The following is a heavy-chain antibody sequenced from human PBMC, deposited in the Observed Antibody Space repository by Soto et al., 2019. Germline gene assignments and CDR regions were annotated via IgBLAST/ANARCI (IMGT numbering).Heavy chain of an antibody. CDR3: TKTALQGAVDGPNWFDP. CDR2: ISGSGGST. CDR1: GFTFSNYA. Sequence: EVQLLESGGGLVEPGGSLRLSCAASGFTFSNYAMNWVRQAPGKGLEWVSAISGSGGSTYYADSVKGRFTISRDNSKNTPYVQMNSLRAEDTAVYYCTKTALQGAVDGPNWFDPWGQGTLVTVSS. V-gene: IGHV3-23*01. J-gene: IGHJ5*02. D-gene: IGHD6-19*01.